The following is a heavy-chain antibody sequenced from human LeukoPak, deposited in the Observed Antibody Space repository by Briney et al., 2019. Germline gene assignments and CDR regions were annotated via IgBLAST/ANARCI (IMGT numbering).Heavy chain of an antibody. CDR1: GASISSHY. CDR2: SHNSGIS. V-gene: IGHV4-59*08. Sequence: SGPTLVKPSETLSLTCTVSGASISSHYWSWIRQPPGKGLEWIGYSHNSGISDYNPSLKSRVTMSVDTSKNQFSLKLSSVTAADTAVYYCARGGWSLDYWGQGALVTVSS. J-gene: IGHJ4*02. CDR3: ARGGWSLDY. D-gene: IGHD6-19*01.